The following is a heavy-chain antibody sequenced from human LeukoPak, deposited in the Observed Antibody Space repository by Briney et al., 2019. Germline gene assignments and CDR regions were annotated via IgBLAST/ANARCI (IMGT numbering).Heavy chain of an antibody. J-gene: IGHJ6*03. CDR1: GGSGSSES. Sequence: PSQTLSLTSIVYGGSGSSESWRCIRHPPGRGMEWNGYISYSGSPSYNPSLKSRVPISVDPSKSQLSLKLRSVAAADTAVYYWARKTRSFSYTYGDAYYYYYMDVWGKGTTVIVS. CDR3: ARKTRSFSYTYGDAYYYYYMDV. V-gene: IGHV4-59*02. D-gene: IGHD5-18*01. CDR2: ISYSGSP.